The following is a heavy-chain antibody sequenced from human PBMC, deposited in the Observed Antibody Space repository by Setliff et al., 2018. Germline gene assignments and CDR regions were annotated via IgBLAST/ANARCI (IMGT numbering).Heavy chain of an antibody. Sequence: PGGSLRLSCAASGFTFTNAWMSWVRQAPGKGLEWVGRIKSKTDGGTTDYAAPVKGRFTISRDDSKNTLYLQMNSLKTEDTAVYYCTRVTHGLAAPEDYWGQGTLVTVSS. CDR3: TRVTHGLAAPEDY. J-gene: IGHJ4*02. V-gene: IGHV3-15*01. CDR1: GFTFTNAW. CDR2: IKSKTDGGTT. D-gene: IGHD3-10*01.